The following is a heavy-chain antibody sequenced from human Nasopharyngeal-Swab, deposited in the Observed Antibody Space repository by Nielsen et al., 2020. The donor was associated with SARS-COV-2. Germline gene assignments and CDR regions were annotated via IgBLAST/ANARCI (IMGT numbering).Heavy chain of an antibody. V-gene: IGHV1-18*01. Sequence: ASVKVSCKTSGYTFSSYGIAWVRQAPGQGLEWLGWISPYNDYTHYAQKFQGSVTMTSDTSTSTAYLELRSLTSDDTAVYYCARELEVGLFDYWGQGTLVTVSS. CDR2: ISPYNDYT. CDR1: GYTFSSYG. J-gene: IGHJ4*02. CDR3: ARELEVGLFDY. D-gene: IGHD1-26*01.